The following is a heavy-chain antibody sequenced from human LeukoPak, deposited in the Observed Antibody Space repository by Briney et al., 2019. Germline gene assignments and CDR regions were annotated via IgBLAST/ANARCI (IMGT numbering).Heavy chain of an antibody. D-gene: IGHD2-2*02. CDR1: GGSISSGDYY. CDR3: ARERGIYCSSTSCYSSNLAAFDI. CDR2: IYYSGST. J-gene: IGHJ3*02. Sequence: SETLSLTCTVSGGSISSGDYYWRWIRQPPGKGLEWIGYIYYSGSTYYNPSLKSRVTILVDTSKNQFSLKLSSVTAAGTAVYYCARERGIYCSSTSCYSSNLAAFDIWGQGTMVTVSS. V-gene: IGHV4-30-4*08.